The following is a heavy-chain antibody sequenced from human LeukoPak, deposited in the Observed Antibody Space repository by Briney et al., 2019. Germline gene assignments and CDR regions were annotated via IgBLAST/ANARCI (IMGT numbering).Heavy chain of an antibody. CDR1: GFTFRGYW. V-gene: IGHV3-23*01. J-gene: IGHJ4*02. CDR3: AKDQRSGRGYSYGLLDY. Sequence: GGSLRLSCEASGFTFRGYWVHWVRQAPGKGLEWVSAISGSGLDTYYADSVKGRFAISRDNSKNTLDLQMNSLRAEDTALYYCAKDQRSGRGYSYGLLDYWGQGTLVTVSS. CDR2: ISGSGLDT. D-gene: IGHD3-10*01.